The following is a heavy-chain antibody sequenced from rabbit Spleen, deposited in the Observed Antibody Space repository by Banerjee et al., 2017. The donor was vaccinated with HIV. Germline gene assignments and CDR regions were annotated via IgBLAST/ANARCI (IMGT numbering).Heavy chain of an antibody. D-gene: IGHD6-1*01. V-gene: IGHV1S7*01. CDR3: ARENAYYLTRLDL. Sequence: QLEESGGRLVQPGGSLTLSCKAFGFTVSGYWMNWVRQAPGKGLEWIGIIYPITETTYYANWVNGRFTISSDNAQNTVDLQMNSLTAADTATYFCARENAYYLTRLDLWGQGTLVTVS. CDR2: IYPITETT. J-gene: IGHJ3*01. CDR1: GFTVSGYW.